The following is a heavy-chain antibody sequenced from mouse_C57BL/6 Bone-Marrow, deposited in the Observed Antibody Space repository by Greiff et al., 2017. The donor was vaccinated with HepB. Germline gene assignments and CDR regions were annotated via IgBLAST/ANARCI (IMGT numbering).Heavy chain of an antibody. J-gene: IGHJ2*01. D-gene: IGHD3-2*02. Sequence: ESGAELVKPGASVKMSCKASGYTFTTYPIEWMKQNHGKSLEWIGNFHPYNDDTKYNEKFKGKATLTVEKSYSTVYLELSRLTSDDSAVYYCARRGLRYGVFDYWGQGTTLTVSS. CDR2: FHPYNDDT. CDR3: ARRGLRYGVFDY. CDR1: GYTFTTYP. V-gene: IGHV1-47*01.